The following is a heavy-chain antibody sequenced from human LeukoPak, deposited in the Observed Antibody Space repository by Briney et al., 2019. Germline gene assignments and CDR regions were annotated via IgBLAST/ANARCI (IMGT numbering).Heavy chain of an antibody. D-gene: IGHD7-27*01. CDR3: AKVGTLGMSLDY. J-gene: IGHJ4*02. CDR1: GFTFSSYG. V-gene: IGHV3-30*18. CDR2: ISYDGSNK. Sequence: GGSLRLSCAASGFTFSSYGMHWVRQAPGKGLEWVAVISYDGSNKYYADSVKGRFTISRDNSKNTLYLQMSSLRAEDTAVYYCAKVGTLGMSLDYWGQGTLVTVSS.